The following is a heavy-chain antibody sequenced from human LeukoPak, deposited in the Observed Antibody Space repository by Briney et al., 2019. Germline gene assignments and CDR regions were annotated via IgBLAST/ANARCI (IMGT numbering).Heavy chain of an antibody. CDR3: ARGVGITVADSFDP. D-gene: IGHD6-13*01. J-gene: IGHJ5*02. V-gene: IGHV1-18*01. Sequence: ASVKVSCKASGYSSTNYGISWVRQARGQGLEWMGWIHIYRGNTNYAQKFQGRVTMTTDTSTSTVYMEVRGLRSDDTAMYYCARGVGITVADSFDPWGQGTLVTVSS. CDR1: GYSSTNYG. CDR2: IHIYRGNT.